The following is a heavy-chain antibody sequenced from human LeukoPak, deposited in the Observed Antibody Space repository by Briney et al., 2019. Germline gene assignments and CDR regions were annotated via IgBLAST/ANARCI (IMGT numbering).Heavy chain of an antibody. V-gene: IGHV6-1*01. Sequence: SQTLSLTCAISGDSVSSNSAAWNWIRQSPSRGLEWLGRTYYGSKWYNDYAVSVKSRITINPDTSKNQFSLQLNSVTPEDTAVYYCARETTDYWAYLDAFDIWGQGTMVTVSS. CDR2: TYYGSKWYN. CDR3: ARETTDYWAYLDAFDI. CDR1: GDSVSSNSAA. J-gene: IGHJ3*02. D-gene: IGHD2-15*01.